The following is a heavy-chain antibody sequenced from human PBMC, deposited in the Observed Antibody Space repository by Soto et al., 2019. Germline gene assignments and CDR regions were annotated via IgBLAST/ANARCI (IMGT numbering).Heavy chain of an antibody. Sequence: SETLSLTCAVYGGSFSGYYWSWIRQPPGKGLEWIGEINHSGSTNYNPSLKSRVTISVDTSKNQFSLKLSSVTAADTAVYYCARGGSIAAAGTDYYYYMDVWGKGTTVTVSS. D-gene: IGHD6-13*01. V-gene: IGHV4-34*01. CDR1: GGSFSGYY. J-gene: IGHJ6*03. CDR3: ARGGSIAAAGTDYYYYMDV. CDR2: INHSGST.